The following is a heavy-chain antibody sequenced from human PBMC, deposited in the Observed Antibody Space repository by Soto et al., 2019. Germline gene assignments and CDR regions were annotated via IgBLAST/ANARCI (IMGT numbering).Heavy chain of an antibody. CDR2: IIPILGIA. CDR3: ARVERYDYYYYGMDV. J-gene: IGHJ6*02. Sequence: QVQLVQSGAEVKKPGSSVKVSCKASGGTFSSYTISWVRQAPGQGLEWMGRIIPILGIANYAQKSQGRVTITADKSTSTAYMELSSLRSEDTAVYYCARVERYDYYYYGMDVWGQGTTVTVSS. V-gene: IGHV1-69*02. CDR1: GGTFSSYT. D-gene: IGHD3-3*01.